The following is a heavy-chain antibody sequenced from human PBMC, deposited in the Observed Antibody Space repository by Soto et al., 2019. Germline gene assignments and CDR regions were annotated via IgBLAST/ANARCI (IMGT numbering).Heavy chain of an antibody. V-gene: IGHV3-23*01. Sequence: GGSLRLSCAASGFTFSSYAMSWVRQDPGKGLEWVSAISGSGGSTYYADSVKGRFTISRDNSKNTLYLQMNSLRAEDTAVYYCAKAIYDILTGYYEDPYYYGMDVWGQGTTVTVSS. CDR3: AKAIYDILTGYYEDPYYYGMDV. J-gene: IGHJ6*02. CDR2: ISGSGGST. CDR1: GFTFSSYA. D-gene: IGHD3-9*01.